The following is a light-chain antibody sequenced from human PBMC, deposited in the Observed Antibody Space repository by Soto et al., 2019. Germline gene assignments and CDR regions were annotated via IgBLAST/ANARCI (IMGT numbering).Light chain of an antibody. CDR1: QSISRY. V-gene: IGKV3-11*01. CDR2: DAS. Sequence: EIVLTQSPATLSLSPGERATLYCRASQSISRYLAWYQQKPGQGPRLLIYDASNRATGIPARFSGSGSGTDFTLTISSLEPDDFAVYYCQQRAEWPITFGQGTRLEIK. CDR3: QQRAEWPIT. J-gene: IGKJ5*01.